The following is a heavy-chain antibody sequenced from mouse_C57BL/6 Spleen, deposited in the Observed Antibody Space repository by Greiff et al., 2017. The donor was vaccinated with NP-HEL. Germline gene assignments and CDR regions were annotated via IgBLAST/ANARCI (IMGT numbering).Heavy chain of an antibody. CDR2: IYPRDGST. D-gene: IGHD2-3*01. V-gene: IGHV1-85*01. J-gene: IGHJ4*01. Sequence: QVQLKESGPELVKPGASVKLSCKASGYTFTSYDINWVKQRPGQGLEWIGWIYPRDGSTKYNQKFKGKATLTVDTSSSTAYMELHSLTSEDSAVYFCARGICDGYYKEAMDDWGQGTSVTVAT. CDR3: ARGICDGYYKEAMDD. CDR1: GYTFTSYD.